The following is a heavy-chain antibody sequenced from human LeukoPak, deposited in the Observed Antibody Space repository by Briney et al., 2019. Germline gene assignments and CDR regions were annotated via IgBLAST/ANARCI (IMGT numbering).Heavy chain of an antibody. D-gene: IGHD1-26*01. Sequence: ASVKVSCKASGYTFTSYYMHWVRQTPGQGLEWMGIINPSGGSTSYAQKFQGGVTMTRDTSTSTVYIELSSLRSEDTAVYYCARVGLKWELPFDYWGQGTLVTVSS. CDR1: GYTFTSYY. CDR3: ARVGLKWELPFDY. J-gene: IGHJ4*02. V-gene: IGHV1-46*01. CDR2: INPSGGST.